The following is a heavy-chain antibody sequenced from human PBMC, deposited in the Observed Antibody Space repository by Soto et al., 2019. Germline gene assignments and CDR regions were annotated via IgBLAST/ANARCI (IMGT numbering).Heavy chain of an antibody. J-gene: IGHJ6*02. CDR2: IYSGGST. CDR1: GFTVSSNY. D-gene: IGHD7-27*01. V-gene: IGHV3-53*01. Sequence: EVQLVESGGGLIQPGGSLRLSCAASGFTVSSNYMSWVRQAPGKGLEWVSVIYSGGSTYYADSVKGRFTISRDNSKNTLYLQMNSLRAEDTAVYYCARDRSLTGYRYYGMDVWGQGTTVTVSS. CDR3: ARDRSLTGYRYYGMDV.